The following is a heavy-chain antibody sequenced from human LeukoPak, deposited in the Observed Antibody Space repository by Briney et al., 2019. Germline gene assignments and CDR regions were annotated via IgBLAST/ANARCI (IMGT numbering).Heavy chain of an antibody. Sequence: GGSLRLSCAASGFTFSTYAMSWVRQAPGKGLEWVSVIYSGGSTYYADSVKGRFTISRDNSKNTLYLQMNSLRAEDTAVYYCASFRGDGYNYLDYWGQGTLVTVSS. D-gene: IGHD5-24*01. CDR2: IYSGGST. V-gene: IGHV3-53*01. CDR3: ASFRGDGYNYLDY. CDR1: GFTFSTYA. J-gene: IGHJ4*02.